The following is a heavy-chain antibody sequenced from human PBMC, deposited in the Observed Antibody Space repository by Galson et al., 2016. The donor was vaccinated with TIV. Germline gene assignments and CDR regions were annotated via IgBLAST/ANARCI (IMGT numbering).Heavy chain of an antibody. V-gene: IGHV1-69*05. J-gene: IGHJ4*02. D-gene: IGHD5-18*01. CDR3: AKSIGGYSFGYFHS. Sequence: SVKVSCKASGGTFSSYAVSWVRQAPGQGLEWVGGIIPIFGSSDYAQKFQGRVTITTDESTDDFTSTAYMELSSLTSEDTAVYYCAKSIGGYSFGYFHSWGQGTLVTVS. CDR1: GGTFSSYA. CDR2: IIPIFGSS.